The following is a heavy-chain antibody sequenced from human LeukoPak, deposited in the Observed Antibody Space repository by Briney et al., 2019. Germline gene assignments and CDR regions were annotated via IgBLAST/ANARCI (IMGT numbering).Heavy chain of an antibody. CDR2: IYYSGST. CDR3: ARDRVRGNSNPFFDY. CDR1: GGSVSSGTYY. J-gene: IGHJ4*02. V-gene: IGHV4-61*01. D-gene: IGHD4-11*01. Sequence: SETLSLTRTVSGGSVSSGTYYWSWIRQPPGKGLEWIGYIYYSGSTNYNPSLKSRVTISVDTSKNQFSLKLISVTAADTAVYYCARDRVRGNSNPFFDYWGQGTLVTVSS.